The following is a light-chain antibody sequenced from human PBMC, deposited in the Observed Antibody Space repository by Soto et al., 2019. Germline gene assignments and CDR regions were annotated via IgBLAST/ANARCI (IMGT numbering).Light chain of an antibody. CDR3: QQLNSYPIT. J-gene: IGKJ5*01. Sequence: DVRMTQSPSSLSASFGDTITITCRASRTINTYLNWFQQKPGEPPRLLIYGASTLHDGVPSRFSGSGSGADFTLTISSLQPEDFATYYCQQLNSYPITFGQGTRLEIK. V-gene: IGKV1-39*01. CDR1: RTINTY. CDR2: GAS.